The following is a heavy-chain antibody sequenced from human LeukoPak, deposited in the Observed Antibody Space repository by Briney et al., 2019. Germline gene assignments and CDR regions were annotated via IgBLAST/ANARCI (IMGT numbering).Heavy chain of an antibody. V-gene: IGHV3-30*03. CDR2: ISYDGSNK. Sequence: GGSLRLSCAASGFTFSSYSMNWVRQAPGKGLEWVAVISYDGSNKYYADSVKGRFTISRDNSKNTLYLEMNSLRAEDTAVYYCARDSVLLWFGEYYYFDYWGQGTLVTVSS. CDR1: GFTFSSYS. J-gene: IGHJ4*02. D-gene: IGHD3-10*01. CDR3: ARDSVLLWFGEYYYFDY.